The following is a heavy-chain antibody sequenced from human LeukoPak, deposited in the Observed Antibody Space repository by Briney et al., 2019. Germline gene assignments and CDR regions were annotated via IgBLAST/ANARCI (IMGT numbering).Heavy chain of an antibody. J-gene: IGHJ4*02. CDR1: GFTFSSYD. D-gene: IGHD3-3*01. V-gene: IGHV3-48*01. Sequence: GGSLRLSCAASGFTFSSYDMNWVRQAPGKGLEWVSYISDSSTTVYYADSVKGRFTISRDNAKNSLYLQMNSLRAEDTAVYYCARDRGGAYDFWSGYYTGYFDYWGQGTLVPVSS. CDR3: ARDRGGAYDFWSGYYTGYFDY. CDR2: ISDSSTTV.